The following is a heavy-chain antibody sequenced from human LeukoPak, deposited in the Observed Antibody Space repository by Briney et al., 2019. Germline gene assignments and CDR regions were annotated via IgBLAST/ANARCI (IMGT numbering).Heavy chain of an antibody. CDR3: ARGGGGRYFDY. D-gene: IGHD3-16*01. V-gene: IGHV4-39*07. CDR1: GGSISSGGYY. J-gene: IGHJ4*02. CDR2: INHSGST. Sequence: PSETLSLTCTVSGGSISSGGYYWSWIRQPPGTGLEWIGEINHSGSTNYNPSLKSRVTISVDTSKNQFSLKLSSVTAADTAVYYCARGGGGRYFDYWGQGTLVTVSS.